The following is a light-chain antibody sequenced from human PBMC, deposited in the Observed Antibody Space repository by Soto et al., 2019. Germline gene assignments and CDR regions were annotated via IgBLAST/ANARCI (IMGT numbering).Light chain of an antibody. CDR2: KAS. J-gene: IGKJ1*01. CDR1: QSISSS. CDR3: QQYNTYSRT. V-gene: IGKV1-5*03. Sequence: DIQRTQSPSTLSASVGDRITIPCRASQSISSSLAWYQQKPGKAPKLLIYKASSLQSGVPSRFGGAGSGTEFTLTISSLQPDDFATYYCQQYNTYSRTFGQGTKVDIK.